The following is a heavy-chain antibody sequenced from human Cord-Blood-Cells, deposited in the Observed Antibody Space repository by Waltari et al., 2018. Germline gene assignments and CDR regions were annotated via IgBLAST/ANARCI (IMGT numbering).Heavy chain of an antibody. CDR3: AHSNPSGYYFDY. Sequence: QITLKASGPTLVKPTQTLTLTCPFPGFSPSTSGVGVGWIRQPPGKALEWLALIYWNDDKRYSPSLKSRLTITKDTSKNQVVLTMTNMDPVDTATYYCAHSNPSGYYFDYWGQGTLVTVSS. D-gene: IGHD3-22*01. V-gene: IGHV2-5*01. CDR1: GFSPSTSGVG. J-gene: IGHJ4*02. CDR2: IYWNDDK.